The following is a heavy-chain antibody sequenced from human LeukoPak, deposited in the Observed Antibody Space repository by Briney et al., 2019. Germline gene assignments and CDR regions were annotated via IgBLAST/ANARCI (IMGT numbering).Heavy chain of an antibody. CDR3: AGDSGSVSDALDS. CDR2: INPSGGST. V-gene: IGHV1-46*01. Sequence: ASVKDSFMEPRYTLIIYSIHSVRQAPGQGLEWMGIINPSGGSTRYAQKFQGRVTMTRDTSTGTIYMELNSLRSEDTAVYFCAGDSGSVSDALDSWRGGGMVTVSS. J-gene: IGHJ3*02. D-gene: IGHD3-10*01. CDR1: RYTLIIYS.